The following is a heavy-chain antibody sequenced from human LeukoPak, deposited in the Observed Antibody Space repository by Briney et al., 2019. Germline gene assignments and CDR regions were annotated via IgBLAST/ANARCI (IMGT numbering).Heavy chain of an antibody. CDR3: ARNRGYCSSTSCSADDAFDI. Sequence: GESLKISCKASGYSFTSYWINWVRQVPGKGLEWMGRIDPSDSYTNYSPSFQGNVTISGDKSISTAYLQWSSLKASDTAMYYCARNRGYCSSTSCSADDAFDIWGQGTMVTVSS. D-gene: IGHD2-2*01. CDR2: IDPSDSYT. CDR1: GYSFTSYW. J-gene: IGHJ3*02. V-gene: IGHV5-10-1*01.